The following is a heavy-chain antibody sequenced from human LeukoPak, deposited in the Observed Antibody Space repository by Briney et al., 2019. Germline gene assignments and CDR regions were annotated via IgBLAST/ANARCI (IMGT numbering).Heavy chain of an antibody. V-gene: IGHV1-2*02. D-gene: IGHD3-3*01. J-gene: IGHJ6*03. CDR1: GYTFTGYY. Sequence: GASVKVSCKASGYTFTGYYMHWVRQAPGQGLEWMGWINPNSGGTNYAQKFQGRVTMTRDTSISTAYMELSRLRSDDTAVYYCARAPRGTIFGTYYYYYYMDVWGKGTTVIVSS. CDR2: INPNSGGT. CDR3: ARAPRGTIFGTYYYYYYMDV.